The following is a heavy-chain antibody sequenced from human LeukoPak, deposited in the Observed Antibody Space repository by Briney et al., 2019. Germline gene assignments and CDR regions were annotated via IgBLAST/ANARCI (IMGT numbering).Heavy chain of an antibody. V-gene: IGHV1-2*02. J-gene: IGHJ5*02. D-gene: IGHD3-3*01. CDR3: ARGGTSYFDFWSGYFLFDP. CDR2: INPNSGGT. Sequence: ASVKVSCKTSGYTFTDSYMHWVRQAPGQGLEWMGWINPNSGGTNYAQKFQDRVTMTRDASISTAYMELRRLRSDDTAVYYCARGGTSYFDFWSGYFLFDPWGQGTLVTVSS. CDR1: GYTFTDSY.